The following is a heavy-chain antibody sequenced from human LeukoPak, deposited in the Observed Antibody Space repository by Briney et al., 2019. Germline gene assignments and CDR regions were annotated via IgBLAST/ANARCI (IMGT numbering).Heavy chain of an antibody. D-gene: IGHD2-8*01. V-gene: IGHV1-46*01. Sequence: ASVKVSCKASGYNFISYYMHWVRQAPGQGLEWMGIINPSGGSTSYAQKFQDRATMTRDTSTSTVYMELSSLKSEDTAVYYCAREDVVLVDAVRYYYGMDVWGQGTTVTVSS. J-gene: IGHJ6*02. CDR3: AREDVVLVDAVRYYYGMDV. CDR2: INPSGGST. CDR1: GYNFISYY.